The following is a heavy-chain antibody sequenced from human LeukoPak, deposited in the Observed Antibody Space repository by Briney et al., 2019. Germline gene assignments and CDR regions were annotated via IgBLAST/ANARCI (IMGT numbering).Heavy chain of an antibody. CDR3: AKVKTHWYFDN. CDR2: ISGSASGGT. D-gene: IGHD1-1*01. Sequence: PGGSLRLSCAASRFPFSTNDMSWVRQAPGKGLEWVSAISGSASGGTTYEDSVKGRFTISRDNSKGTLYLQMNSLRAEDTAVYYCAKVKTHWYFDNWGRGTLVTVSS. V-gene: IGHV3-23*01. J-gene: IGHJ4*02. CDR1: RFPFSTND.